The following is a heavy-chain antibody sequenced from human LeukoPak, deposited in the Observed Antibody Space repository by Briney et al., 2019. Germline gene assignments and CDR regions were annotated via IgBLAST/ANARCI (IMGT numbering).Heavy chain of an antibody. CDR2: IYYSGST. D-gene: IGHD3-22*01. Sequence: SETLSLTCTVSGGSISSYYWSWIRQPPGKGLEWIGYIYYSGSTNYNPSLKSRVTISADTSKNQFSLKLSSVTAADTAVYYCATSGYYYEGLDYWGQGTLVTVSS. CDR3: ATSGYYYEGLDY. J-gene: IGHJ4*02. CDR1: GGSISSYY. V-gene: IGHV4-59*01.